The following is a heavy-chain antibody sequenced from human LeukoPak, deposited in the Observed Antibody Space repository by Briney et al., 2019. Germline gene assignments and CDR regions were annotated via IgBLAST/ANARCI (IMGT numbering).Heavy chain of an antibody. CDR3: AKDLGDTAMLPLDY. CDR2: IYSGGST. CDR1: GFTVSTKY. Sequence: GGSLRLSCAASGFTVSTKYMSWVRQAPGKGLEWVSVIYSGGSTEYADSVKGRFTISRDNSKNTLYLQMNSLRAEDTAVYYCAKDLGDTAMLPLDYWGQGTLVTVSS. D-gene: IGHD5-18*01. V-gene: IGHV3-66*01. J-gene: IGHJ4*02.